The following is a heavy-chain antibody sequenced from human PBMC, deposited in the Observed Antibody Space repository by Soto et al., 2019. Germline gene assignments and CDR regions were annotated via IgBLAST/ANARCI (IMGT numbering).Heavy chain of an antibody. D-gene: IGHD5-12*01. CDR1: GGSISSYY. CDR2: IYYSGST. V-gene: IGHV4-59*08. J-gene: IGHJ4*02. Sequence: QVQLQESGPGLVKPSETLSLTCTVSGGSISSYYWSWIRQPPGKGLEWIGYIYYSGSTNYNPSLKSRVTISVDTSKNQFSLKLGSVTAADTAVYYCARHREYSGYDYLSFVYWGQGTLVTVSS. CDR3: ARHREYSGYDYLSFVY.